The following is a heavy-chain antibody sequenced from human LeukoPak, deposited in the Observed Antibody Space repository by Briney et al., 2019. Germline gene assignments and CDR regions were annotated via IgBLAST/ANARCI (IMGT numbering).Heavy chain of an antibody. J-gene: IGHJ5*02. Sequence: ASAKVSCKASGGTFSNYVISWVRQAPGQGLEWMGGIIPMFGTANYAQKFQGRVTITTDESTSTGYMEMSSLRSEDTAVYYCARGYYYGSETYWHTNWFDPWGQGTPVTVSS. CDR1: GGTFSNYV. D-gene: IGHD3-10*01. CDR2: IIPMFGTA. V-gene: IGHV1-69*05. CDR3: ARGYYYGSETYWHTNWFDP.